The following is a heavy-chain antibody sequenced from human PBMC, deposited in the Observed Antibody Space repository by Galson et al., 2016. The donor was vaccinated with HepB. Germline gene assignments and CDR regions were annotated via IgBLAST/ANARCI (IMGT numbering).Heavy chain of an antibody. V-gene: IGHV4-34*01. Sequence: SETLSLTCTVDGGSVVGYSWTWIRQSPGKRLEWTGEIDAGGSNTYNPSVKGRVTISLDRSTTSISLKLTSVTAADTGLYFCARGRAGFQVPLAPWGLGTLVTVSS. CDR1: GGSVVGYS. CDR3: ARGRAGFQVPLAP. CDR2: IDAGGSN. J-gene: IGHJ5*02.